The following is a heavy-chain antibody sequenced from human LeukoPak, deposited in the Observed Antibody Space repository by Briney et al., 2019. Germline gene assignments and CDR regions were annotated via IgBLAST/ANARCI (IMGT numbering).Heavy chain of an antibody. D-gene: IGHD6-13*01. Sequence: GGSLRLSCAASGFTFSSYAMSWVRQAPGKGLEWVSSISGSGVSTFYAGSVRGRFTISRDNSKNTLYLQMYSLRAEDTAVYYCAKAISSSYYILDYWGQGTLVTVSS. J-gene: IGHJ4*02. CDR3: AKAISSSYYILDY. V-gene: IGHV3-23*01. CDR2: ISGSGVST. CDR1: GFTFSSYA.